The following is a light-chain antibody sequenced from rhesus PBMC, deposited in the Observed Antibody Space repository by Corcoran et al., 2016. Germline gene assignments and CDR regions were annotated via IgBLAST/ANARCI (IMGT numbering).Light chain of an antibody. V-gene: IGKV3-35*01. Sequence: EIVMTQSPATMSLSPGERATLSCRASQSFSSHLAWYQQKPGQTPRLLIYDAYNRATEIPHRFTGSGSGTAFTLTISSLEPEDVGVYCCQQGSSCPPTFGGGTKL. J-gene: IGKJ4*01. CDR2: DAY. CDR3: QQGSSCPPT. CDR1: QSFSSH.